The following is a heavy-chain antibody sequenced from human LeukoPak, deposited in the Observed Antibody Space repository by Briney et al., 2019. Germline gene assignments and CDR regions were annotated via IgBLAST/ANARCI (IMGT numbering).Heavy chain of an antibody. CDR2: IKQDGSEK. V-gene: IGHV3-7*04. J-gene: IGHJ4*02. Sequence: PGGSLRLSCAASGFTFSNHWMFWVRQAPGKGPECVANIKQDGSEKYYVDSVKGRFTISRDNAKNSLHLQMNSLRADDTAVYYCAGGADYWGQGTLVTVSS. CDR3: AGGADY. CDR1: GFTFSNHW.